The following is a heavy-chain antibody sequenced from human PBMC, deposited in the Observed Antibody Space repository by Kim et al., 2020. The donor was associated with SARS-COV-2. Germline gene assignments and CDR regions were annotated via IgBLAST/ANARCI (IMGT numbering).Heavy chain of an antibody. CDR2: ISWNSGSI. D-gene: IGHD3-10*01. CDR3: SGSYPDYYYYGMDV. Sequence: GGSLRLSCAASGFTFDDYAMHWVRQAPGKGLEWVSGISWNSGSIGYADSVKGRFTISRDNAKNSLDLQMNSLRAEDTALYYCSGSYPDYYYYGMDVWGQGTTVTVSS. CDR1: GFTFDDYA. J-gene: IGHJ6*02. V-gene: IGHV3-9*01.